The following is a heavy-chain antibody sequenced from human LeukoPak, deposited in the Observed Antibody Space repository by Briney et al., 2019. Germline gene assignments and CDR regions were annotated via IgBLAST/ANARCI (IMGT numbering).Heavy chain of an antibody. CDR2: INHSGST. Sequence: SETLSLTCAVYGGSFSGYYRSWVRQPPGKGLEWIGEINHSGSTNYNPSLKSRVTISVDTSKNQFSLKLSSVTAADTAVYYCARRIALYYGDYGWYFDLWGRGTLVTVSS. CDR3: ARRIALYYGDYGWYFDL. CDR1: GGSFSGYY. V-gene: IGHV4-34*01. J-gene: IGHJ2*01. D-gene: IGHD4-17*01.